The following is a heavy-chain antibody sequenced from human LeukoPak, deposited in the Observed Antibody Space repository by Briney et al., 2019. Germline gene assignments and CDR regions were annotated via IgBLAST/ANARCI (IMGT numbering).Heavy chain of an antibody. D-gene: IGHD5-12*01. V-gene: IGHV4-4*07. CDR1: GGSISGYY. Sequence: SETLSLTCTVSGGSISGYYWSWIRQPAGKGLEWIGRIYTSGSTNYNPSLRSRVTMSVDTSKNQFSLKLSSVTAADTAVYFCARDGVGGAYDHFDYWGQGALVPVSS. CDR3: ARDGVGGAYDHFDY. J-gene: IGHJ4*02. CDR2: IYTSGST.